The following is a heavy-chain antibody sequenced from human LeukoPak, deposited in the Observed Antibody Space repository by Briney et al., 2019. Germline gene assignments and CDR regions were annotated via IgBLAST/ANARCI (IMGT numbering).Heavy chain of an antibody. CDR1: GFTFTSSA. J-gene: IGHJ4*02. D-gene: IGHD5-18*01. Sequence: SVKVSCKASGFTFTSSAVQWVRQARGQRLEWIGWIVVGSGNTNYAQKFQERVTITRDMSTSTAYMELSSLRSEDTAVYYCAARLQSAPWPVDYWGQGTLVTVSS. CDR3: AARLQSAPWPVDY. V-gene: IGHV1-58*01. CDR2: IVVGSGNT.